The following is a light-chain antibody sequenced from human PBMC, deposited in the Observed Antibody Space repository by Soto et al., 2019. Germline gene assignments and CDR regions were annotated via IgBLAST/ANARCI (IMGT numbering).Light chain of an antibody. J-gene: IGLJ2*01. CDR2: ENN. Sequence: QSVLTQPPSVSAAPGQKVTISCSGSTSNIGNNDVSWYQQLPGTAPQLLIYENNKRPSGIPDRFSGSKSGTSATLDITGLQTGDEADYYCATWDGSLSAGLFGGGTGVFGGGTKLTVL. CDR1: TSNIGNND. CDR3: ATWDGSLSAGLFGGGTGV. V-gene: IGLV1-51*02.